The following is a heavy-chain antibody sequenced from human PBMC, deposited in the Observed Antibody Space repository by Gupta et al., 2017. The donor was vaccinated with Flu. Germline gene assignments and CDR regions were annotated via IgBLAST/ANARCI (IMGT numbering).Heavy chain of an antibody. V-gene: IGHV3-73*01. CDR2: IRSRANSYAT. D-gene: IGHD3-22*01. Sequence: EMQLVESGGGLVQPGGSLKLSCAAAGFNFSDSAIHWVRQASGKGLEWVGRIRSRANSYATEYAASAKGRFTISRDDSKNTAYLQMYSLKTEDTAMYYCTTGLIVLGQDAFDIWGQGTMVTVFS. J-gene: IGHJ3*02. CDR1: GFNFSDSA. CDR3: TTGLIVLGQDAFDI.